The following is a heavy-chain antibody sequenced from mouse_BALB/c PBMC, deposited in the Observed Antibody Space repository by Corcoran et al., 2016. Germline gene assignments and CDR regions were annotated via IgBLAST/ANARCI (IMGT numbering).Heavy chain of an antibody. V-gene: IGHV1-7*01. D-gene: IGHD4-1*01. J-gene: IGHJ3*01. CDR1: GYTFTSYW. Sequence: QVQLQQSGAELAKPGASVKMSCKASGYTFTSYWMHWVKQRPGQGLEWIGYINPSTGYTEYNQKFKDKATLTADKSSSTAYMQLSSLTSEDSAVYYCVPNWSQFAYWGQGTLVTVSA. CDR3: VPNWSQFAY. CDR2: INPSTGYT.